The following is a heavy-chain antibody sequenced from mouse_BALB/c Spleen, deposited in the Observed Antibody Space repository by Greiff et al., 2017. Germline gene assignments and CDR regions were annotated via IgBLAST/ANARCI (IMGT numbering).Heavy chain of an antibody. CDR3: ARGKGNSDYDAMDD. V-gene: IGHV5-17*02. CDR1: GFTFSSFG. Sequence: DVKLVESGGGLVQPGGSRTLSCAASGFTFSSFGMHWVRQAPEKGLAWVAYISSGSSTIYYADTVKGRFTISRDNPKNTLFLQMTSLRSEDTAMYYGARGKGNSDYDAMDDWGQGTAVTVSS. CDR2: ISSGSSTI. J-gene: IGHJ4*01. D-gene: IGHD2-1*01.